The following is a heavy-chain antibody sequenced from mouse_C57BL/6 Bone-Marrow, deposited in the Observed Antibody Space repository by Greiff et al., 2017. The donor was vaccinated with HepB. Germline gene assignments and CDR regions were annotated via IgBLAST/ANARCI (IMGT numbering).Heavy chain of an antibody. D-gene: IGHD2-4*01. CDR1: GYSITSDY. Sequence: DVQLQESGPGLAKPSQTLSLTCSVTGYSITSDYWNWVRKFPGNKLEYMGYISYSGSTNYYPSRKSRISITRDTSKNQYYLQLNSVTTEDTATYYCARRYDYDGYYFDYWGQGTTLTVSS. CDR3: ARRYDYDGYYFDY. CDR2: ISYSGST. J-gene: IGHJ2*01. V-gene: IGHV3-8*01.